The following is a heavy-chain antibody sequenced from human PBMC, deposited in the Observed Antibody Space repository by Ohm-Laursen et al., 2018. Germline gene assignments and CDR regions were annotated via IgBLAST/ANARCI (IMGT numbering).Heavy chain of an antibody. CDR2: IYSDGST. Sequence: LSLTCAASGFTVSSNYMSWVRQAPGKGLEWVSVIYSDGSTYYADSVKGRFTISRDNSKNTLYLQMSSLRAGDTAVYYCAVLWFGELSRYDYWGQGTLVTVSS. V-gene: IGHV3-53*01. CDR3: AVLWFGELSRYDY. CDR1: GFTVSSNY. J-gene: IGHJ4*02. D-gene: IGHD3-10*01.